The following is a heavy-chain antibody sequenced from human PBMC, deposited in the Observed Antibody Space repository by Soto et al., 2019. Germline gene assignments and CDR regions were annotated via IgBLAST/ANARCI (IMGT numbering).Heavy chain of an antibody. CDR1: DGSISTYDW. D-gene: IGHD3-3*01. V-gene: IGHV4-4*02. J-gene: IGHJ4*02. Sequence: TSETLSLTCVVSDGSISTYDWWTWVRQPPGKGLEWIGKMFHSGGADYSPSLKSRVTISADSSKNHFSLRLTAVTAADTAVYHCATGNVDSMLEYWGQGTQVTVSS. CDR2: MFHSGGA. CDR3: ATGNVDSMLEY.